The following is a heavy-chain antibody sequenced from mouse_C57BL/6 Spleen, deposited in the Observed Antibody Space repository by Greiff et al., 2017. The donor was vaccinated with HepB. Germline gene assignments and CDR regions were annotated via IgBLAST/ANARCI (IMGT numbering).Heavy chain of an antibody. V-gene: IGHV1-82*01. D-gene: IGHD2-1*01. Sequence: VQLQQSGPELVKPGASVKISCKASGYAFSSSWMNWVKQRPGKGLEWIGRIYPGDGDTNYNGKFKGKATLTADKSSSTAYIQLSSLTSEDSAVYFCAREGVYYGNYRTYAMDYWGQGTSVTVSS. J-gene: IGHJ4*01. CDR2: IYPGDGDT. CDR3: AREGVYYGNYRTYAMDY. CDR1: GYAFSSSW.